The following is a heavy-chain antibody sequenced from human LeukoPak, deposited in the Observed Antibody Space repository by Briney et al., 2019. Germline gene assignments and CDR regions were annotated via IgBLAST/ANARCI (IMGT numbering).Heavy chain of an antibody. CDR1: GFTFSSYA. Sequence: GRSLRLSCAASGFTFSSYAMHWVRQAPGKGLEWVAVISYDGSNKYYADSVKGRFTISRDNSKNTLYLQMNSLRAEDTAVYYCARSRVIVGALDYWGQGTLVTVSS. D-gene: IGHD1-26*01. J-gene: IGHJ4*02. CDR3: ARSRVIVGALDY. CDR2: ISYDGSNK. V-gene: IGHV3-30*04.